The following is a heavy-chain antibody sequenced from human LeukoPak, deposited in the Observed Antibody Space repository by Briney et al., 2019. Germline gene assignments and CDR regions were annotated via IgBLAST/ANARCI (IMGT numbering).Heavy chain of an antibody. J-gene: IGHJ6*02. CDR2: INSDGSST. V-gene: IGHV3-74*01. CDR3: ARVSQDYYYGMDV. Sequence: PGGSLRLSCAASGFTFSSYWMHWVRQAPGKGLVWVSRINSDGSSTSYADSVKGRFTISRDNAKNTLYLQMNSLRAEDTAVYYCARVSQDYYYGMDVWGQGTTVTVSS. CDR1: GFTFSSYW.